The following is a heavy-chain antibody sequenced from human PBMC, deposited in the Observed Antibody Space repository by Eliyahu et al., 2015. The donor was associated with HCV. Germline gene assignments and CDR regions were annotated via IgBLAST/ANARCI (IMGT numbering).Heavy chain of an antibody. Sequence: EVQLVESGGGLVQPGGSLRLSCAASGFXFSXYSMNWVRQAPGKGLEWVSYISSSSSTIYYADSVKGRFTISRDNAKNSLYLQMNSLRDEDTAVYYCARDRYYYDSSDPYAFDIWGQGTMVTVSS. CDR3: ARDRYYYDSSDPYAFDI. CDR2: ISSSSSTI. V-gene: IGHV3-48*02. D-gene: IGHD3-22*01. CDR1: GFXFSXYS. J-gene: IGHJ3*02.